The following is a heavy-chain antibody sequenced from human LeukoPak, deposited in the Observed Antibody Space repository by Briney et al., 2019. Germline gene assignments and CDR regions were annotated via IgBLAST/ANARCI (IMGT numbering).Heavy chain of an antibody. CDR3: ARTDVEMATIPSGFDY. V-gene: IGHV4-34*01. Sequence: SEALSLTCAVYGGSFSGYYWSWIRQPPGKGLEWIGEINHSGSTNYNPSLKGRVTISVDTSKNQFSLKLSSVTAADTAVYYCARTDVEMATIPSGFDYWGQGTLVTVSS. J-gene: IGHJ4*02. D-gene: IGHD5-24*01. CDR1: GGSFSGYY. CDR2: INHSGST.